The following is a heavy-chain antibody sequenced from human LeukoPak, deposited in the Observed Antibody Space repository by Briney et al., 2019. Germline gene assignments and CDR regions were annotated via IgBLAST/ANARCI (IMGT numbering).Heavy chain of an antibody. CDR3: ARDGVFRFEVGDVYYYYMDV. CDR2: INPNSGDT. V-gene: IGHV1-2*02. D-gene: IGHD2-21*02. Sequence: GASAKVSCKASGYTFTGYYIHWVRQAPGQGLEWMGLINPNSGDTKYAQKFQGRVTMTRDTSNNTVYMDLTRLIFDDTAMYYCARDGVFRFEVGDVYYYYMDVWGKGTTVIISS. CDR1: GYTFTGYY. J-gene: IGHJ6*03.